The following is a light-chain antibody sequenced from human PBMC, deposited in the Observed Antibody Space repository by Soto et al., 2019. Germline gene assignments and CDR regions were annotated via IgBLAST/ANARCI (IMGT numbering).Light chain of an antibody. J-gene: IGLJ2*01. CDR3: SSYTTTSTVL. V-gene: IGLV2-14*01. Sequence: SVLTQPASVSGSPGQSIAIYCIGTSNDVGAYNYVSWYQQHPGKAPKLLIYDVIGRPSGVSDRFSGSKSGNSASLTISGLQAEDEAAYYCSSYTTTSTVLFGGGTKVTVL. CDR2: DVI. CDR1: SNDVGAYNY.